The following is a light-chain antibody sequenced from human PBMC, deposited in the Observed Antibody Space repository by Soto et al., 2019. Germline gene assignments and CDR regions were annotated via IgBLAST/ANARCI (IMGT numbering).Light chain of an antibody. CDR2: KAS. CDR1: QSISSW. CDR3: QQYNSYSAYT. Sequence: DIQMTQSPSTLSASVGDRVTITCRASQSISSWLAWYQPKPGKAPKLLIYKASSLESGVPSRFSGSVCGTEFTLTTRSLQPDYFSTYYGQQYNSYSAYTFGQGTKLEIK. J-gene: IGKJ2*01. V-gene: IGKV1-5*03.